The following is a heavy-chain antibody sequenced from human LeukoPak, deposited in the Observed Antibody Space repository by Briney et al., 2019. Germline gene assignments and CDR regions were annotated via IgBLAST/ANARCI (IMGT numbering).Heavy chain of an antibody. Sequence: ASVKVSRKASVYTFTGYYMHWVRPAPGQGLDEMGWINPNSCGTNYAQKFQGRATKNRHTPISTAYMYVSRLTSDGTAGHYCPREVFLFEYYYDSSGSSRALYFDYWGQGTLVTVSS. CDR3: PREVFLFEYYYDSSGSSRALYFDY. V-gene: IGHV1-2*02. CDR2: INPNSCGT. CDR1: VYTFTGYY. J-gene: IGHJ4*02. D-gene: IGHD3-22*01.